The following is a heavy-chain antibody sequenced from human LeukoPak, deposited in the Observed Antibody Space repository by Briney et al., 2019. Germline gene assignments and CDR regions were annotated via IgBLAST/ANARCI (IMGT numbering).Heavy chain of an antibody. CDR1: GGSFSGCY. Sequence: SETLSLTCAVYGGSFSGCYWSWIRQPPGKGLEWIGEINHSGSTNYNPSLKSRVTISVDTSKNQFSLKLSSVTAADTAVYDCARAPSRLRGSSRAFDIWGQGTMVTVSS. CDR2: INHSGST. V-gene: IGHV4-34*01. J-gene: IGHJ3*02. CDR3: ARAPSRLRGSSRAFDI. D-gene: IGHD1-26*01.